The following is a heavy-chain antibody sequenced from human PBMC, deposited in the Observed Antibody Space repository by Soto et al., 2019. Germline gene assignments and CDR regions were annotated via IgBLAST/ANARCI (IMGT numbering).Heavy chain of an antibody. CDR1: GFTFSRYW. CDR2: ISYDESTT. D-gene: IGHD5-18*01. J-gene: IGHJ4*02. CDR3: ARGGANTAMAHDY. Sequence: LRLSCAASGFTFSRYWMHWVRQAPGKGLVWVSRISYDESTTDYADSVKGRFTISRDSAKNTLYLQMNSLRAEDTAVYFCARGGANTAMAHDYWGQGTLVTVSS. V-gene: IGHV3-74*01.